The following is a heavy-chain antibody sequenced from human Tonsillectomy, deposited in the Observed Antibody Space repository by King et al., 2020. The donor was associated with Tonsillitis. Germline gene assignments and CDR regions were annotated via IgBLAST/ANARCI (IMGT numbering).Heavy chain of an antibody. CDR2: IKQYGSEK. CDR3: ARITGRKTPPFDY. V-gene: IGHV3-7*01. CDR1: GFTFRSYW. Sequence: VQLVESGGGLVQPGGSLRLSCAASGFTFRSYWMSWVRQAPGKGLEVGANIKQYGSEKYYVDSVKGRFTISRDNAKNSLYLQMNSLRDEDTAVYYCARITGRKTPPFDYWGQGTLVTVSS. D-gene: IGHD3-16*01. J-gene: IGHJ4*02.